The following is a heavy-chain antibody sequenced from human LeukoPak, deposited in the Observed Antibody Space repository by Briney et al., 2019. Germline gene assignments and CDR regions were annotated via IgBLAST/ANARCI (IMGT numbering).Heavy chain of an antibody. CDR1: GFTFSSYT. CDR2: QDGNNK. J-gene: IGHJ4*02. V-gene: IGHV3-30-3*01. CDR3: ARDDRGYSGYHFDH. Sequence: GGSLRLSCAASGFTFSSYTFHWIRQAPGKGLEWVAVQDGNNKYYTDSVKGRFTISRDNSKNTLYLQMDSLRAEDTAVYYCARDDRGYSGYHFDHWGQGTLVTVSS. D-gene: IGHD5-12*01.